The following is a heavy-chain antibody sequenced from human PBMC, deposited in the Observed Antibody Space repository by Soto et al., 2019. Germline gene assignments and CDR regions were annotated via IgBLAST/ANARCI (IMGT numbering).Heavy chain of an antibody. D-gene: IGHD4-17*01. CDR3: ATILTTMTPEEHYYYGFDV. Sequence: EVQLVESGGGLVQPGGSLRLSCAASGFSVSSSYRNWVRQAPGKGLEWVSVIDSGGSTDHADSVKGRFTISTDNSKNTVFLQMNSLRAEDTAVYYCATILTTMTPEEHYYYGFDVWGQGTTVTVSS. V-gene: IGHV3-66*01. J-gene: IGHJ6*02. CDR2: IDSGGST. CDR1: GFSVSSSY.